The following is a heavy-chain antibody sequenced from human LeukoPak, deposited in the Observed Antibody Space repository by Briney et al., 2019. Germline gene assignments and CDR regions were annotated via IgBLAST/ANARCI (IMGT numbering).Heavy chain of an antibody. CDR3: ARVPRYGGRTRYYFDY. CDR1: GFTFSSYG. V-gene: IGHV3-30*03. Sequence: GGSLRLSCAASGFTFSSYGMHWVRQAPGKGLEWVAVISYDGSNKYYADSVKGRFTISRDNSKNTLYLQMNSLRAEDTAVYYCARVPRYGGRTRYYFDYWGQGTLVTVSS. J-gene: IGHJ4*02. D-gene: IGHD4-23*01. CDR2: ISYDGSNK.